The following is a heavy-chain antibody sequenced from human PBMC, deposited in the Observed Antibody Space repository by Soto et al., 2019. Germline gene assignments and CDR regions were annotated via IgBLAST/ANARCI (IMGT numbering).Heavy chain of an antibody. CDR3: ATAYDYYYYYMDV. D-gene: IGHD4-17*01. Sequence: QVQLVQSGAEVKKPGSSVKVSCKASGGTFSSYTISWVRQAPGQGLEWMGRIIPILGIANYAQKFQGRVTITADKSTSTAYMELSSLRSEDTAVHYCATAYDYYYYYMDVWGKGTTVTVSS. CDR1: GGTFSSYT. CDR2: IIPILGIA. V-gene: IGHV1-69*02. J-gene: IGHJ6*03.